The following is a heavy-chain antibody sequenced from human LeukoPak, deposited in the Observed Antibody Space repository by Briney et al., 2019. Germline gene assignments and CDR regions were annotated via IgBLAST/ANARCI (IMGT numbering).Heavy chain of an antibody. D-gene: IGHD3-10*01. Sequence: GGSLRLSCAASGFTFSSYSMSWVRQAPGKWLEWVANIKQDGSEKYYVDSVKGRFTISRDNAKNSLYLQMNSLRAEDTAVYYCARAGFGELFSYYYYMDVWGKGTTVTISS. J-gene: IGHJ6*03. CDR3: ARAGFGELFSYYYYMDV. V-gene: IGHV3-7*01. CDR1: GFTFSSYS. CDR2: IKQDGSEK.